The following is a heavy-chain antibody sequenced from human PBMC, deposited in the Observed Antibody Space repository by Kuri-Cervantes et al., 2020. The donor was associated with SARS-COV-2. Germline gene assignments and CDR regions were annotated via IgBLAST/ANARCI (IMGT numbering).Heavy chain of an antibody. V-gene: IGHV3-73*01. Sequence: GESLKISCAASGFTFSGSAMHWVRQASGKGLEWVGRIRSKANSYATAHAASVKGRFTISRDDSKNTAYLQMNSLKTEDTAVYYCTRHPTYFDYWGHGTLVTVSS. CDR3: TRHPTYFDY. CDR2: IRSKANSYAT. J-gene: IGHJ4*01. CDR1: GFTFSGSA.